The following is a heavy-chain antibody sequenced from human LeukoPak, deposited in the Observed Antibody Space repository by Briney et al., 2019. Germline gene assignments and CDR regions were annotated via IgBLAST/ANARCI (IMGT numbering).Heavy chain of an antibody. J-gene: IGHJ5*02. D-gene: IGHD1-1*01. Sequence: SETLSLTCTVSGGSISRHYWSWIRQPPGKGLEWIGHIYGSGSTNYNPSLKSRVTLSVDTSKNQFSLKLSSVTAADTAVYYCAREGTSGTHLNWFDPWGQGTLVTVSS. CDR2: IYGSGST. CDR3: AREGTSGTHLNWFDP. CDR1: GGSISRHY. V-gene: IGHV4-59*11.